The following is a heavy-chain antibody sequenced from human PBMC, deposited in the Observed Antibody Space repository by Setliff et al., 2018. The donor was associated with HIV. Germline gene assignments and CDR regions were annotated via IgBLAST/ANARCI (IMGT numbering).Heavy chain of an antibody. CDR1: GDSVSSRSYY. CDR2: IYTSGST. Sequence: PSETLSLTCTVSGDSVSSRSYYWSWIRQPAGKGLEWIGRIYTSGSTNYNPSLESRVTTSVDTSKKQFSLRLTSVTAADTAVYYCARGVRDNSGWSSYYFDYWGQGTLVTV. CDR3: ARGVRDNSGWSSYYFDY. V-gene: IGHV4-61*02. J-gene: IGHJ4*02. D-gene: IGHD6-19*01.